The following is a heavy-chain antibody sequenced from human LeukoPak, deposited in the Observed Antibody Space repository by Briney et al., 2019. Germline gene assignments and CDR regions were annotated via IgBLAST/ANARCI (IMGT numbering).Heavy chain of an antibody. CDR1: GYTFTGYY. D-gene: IGHD1-26*01. V-gene: IGHV1-2*02. CDR3: ARGAGGSYRAGYDY. Sequence: ASVKVSCKASGYTFTGYYMHWVRQAPGQGLEWMGWINPNSGGTNYAQKFQGRVTMTRDTSISTAYMELSRLRSDDTAVYYCARGAGGSYRAGYDYWGQGALVTVSS. CDR2: INPNSGGT. J-gene: IGHJ4*02.